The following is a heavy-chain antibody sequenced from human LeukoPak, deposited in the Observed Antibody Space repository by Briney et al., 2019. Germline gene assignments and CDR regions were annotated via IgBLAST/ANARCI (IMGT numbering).Heavy chain of an antibody. D-gene: IGHD2-15*01. Sequence: SETLSLTCTVSGCSISNSYWSWIRQPPGKGLEWIGRIYSSGSAGYNPSLKSRVTMSVDTSKNQFSLRLDSVTAADTAVYYCARGAANIYYYYLDVWGNGTTVTVSS. CDR1: GCSISNSY. CDR3: ARGAANIYYYYLDV. CDR2: IYSSGSA. J-gene: IGHJ6*03. V-gene: IGHV4-4*07.